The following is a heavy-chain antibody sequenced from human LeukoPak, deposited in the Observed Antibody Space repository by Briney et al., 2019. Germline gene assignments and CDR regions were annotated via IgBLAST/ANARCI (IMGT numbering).Heavy chain of an antibody. V-gene: IGHV1-2*02. D-gene: IGHD5-18*01. CDR2: INPNSGGT. CDR1: GYTFTGYY. Sequence: ASVKVSCKAAGYTFTGYYMHWVRQAPGQGLEWMGWINPNSGGTNYAQKFQGRVTMTRDTSISTAYMELSRLRSDDTAAYYCARADVDTAIVPLYWGQGTLVTVSS. J-gene: IGHJ4*02. CDR3: ARADVDTAIVPLY.